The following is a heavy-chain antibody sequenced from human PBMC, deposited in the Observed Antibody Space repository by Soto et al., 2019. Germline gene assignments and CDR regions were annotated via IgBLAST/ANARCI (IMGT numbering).Heavy chain of an antibody. D-gene: IGHD3-22*01. CDR1: GGSISSYD. Sequence: SETLSLTCTVSGGSISSYDWSWIRQPPGKGLEWIGYIYYSGSTNYNPSLKSRVTISVDTSKNQFSLKLSSVTAADTAVYYCARTYDGSGPNSGGYGFDIWGQGTMVT. CDR2: IYYSGST. J-gene: IGHJ3*02. V-gene: IGHV4-59*01. CDR3: ARTYDGSGPNSGGYGFDI.